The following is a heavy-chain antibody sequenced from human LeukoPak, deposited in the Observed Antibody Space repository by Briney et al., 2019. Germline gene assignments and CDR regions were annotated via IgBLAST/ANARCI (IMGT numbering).Heavy chain of an antibody. V-gene: IGHV1-46*01. CDR1: GYTFTNYY. CDR3: ARWTTTYLDY. Sequence: ASVKVSCKASGYTFTNYYIHWVRQAPRQGLEWMGIINPSGGSTNFAQKFQGRVTMTTDTSTITVYMELSSLRSEDTAVYYCARWTTTYLDYWGQGTLVTVSS. D-gene: IGHD4-11*01. CDR2: INPSGGST. J-gene: IGHJ4*02.